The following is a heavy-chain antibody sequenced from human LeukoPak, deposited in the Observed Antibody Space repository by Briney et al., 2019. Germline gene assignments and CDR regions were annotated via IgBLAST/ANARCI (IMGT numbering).Heavy chain of an antibody. V-gene: IGHV4-4*07. CDR1: GGSISSYY. CDR2: IYSTGST. CDR3: ARQIASAGTAGFDF. D-gene: IGHD6-13*01. J-gene: IGHJ4*01. Sequence: SETLSLTCTVSGGSISSYYWSWIRQPAGKGLEWIGRIYSTGSTNYNPSLKSRVTMSVDTSKNQFSQRLRSVTAADTAVYYCARQIASAGTAGFDFWGQGALVTVSS.